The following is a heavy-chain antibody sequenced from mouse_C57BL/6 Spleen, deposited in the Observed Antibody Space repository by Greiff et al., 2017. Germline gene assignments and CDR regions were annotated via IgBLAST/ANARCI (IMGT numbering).Heavy chain of an antibody. CDR1: GYTFTSYW. J-gene: IGHJ2*01. CDR3: ARKGDWDGDYFDY. V-gene: IGHV1-69*01. CDR2: IDPSDSYT. D-gene: IGHD4-1*01. Sequence: VQLQQSGAELVMPGASVKLSCKASGYTFTSYWMHWVKQRPGHGLEWIGEIDPSDSYTNYNQKFKGKSTLTVDKSSSTAYMQLSSLTSEDSAVYYCARKGDWDGDYFDYWGQGTTLTVSS.